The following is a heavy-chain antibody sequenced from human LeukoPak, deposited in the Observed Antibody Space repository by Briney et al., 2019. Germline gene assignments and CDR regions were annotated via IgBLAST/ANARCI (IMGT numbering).Heavy chain of an antibody. Sequence: GASVKVSCKASGYTFTSYYMHWVRQAPGQGLEWMGIINPSGGSTSYAQKFQGRVTMTRDTSTSTVYMELSSLRSEDTAVYYCARSLVVPAAVPSCFDYWGQGTLVTVSP. CDR3: ARSLVVPAAVPSCFDY. D-gene: IGHD2-2*01. CDR2: INPSGGST. CDR1: GYTFTSYY. J-gene: IGHJ4*02. V-gene: IGHV1-46*03.